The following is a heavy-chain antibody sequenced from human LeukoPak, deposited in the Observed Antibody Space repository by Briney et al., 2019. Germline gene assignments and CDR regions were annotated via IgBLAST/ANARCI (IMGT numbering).Heavy chain of an antibody. Sequence: GGPLRLSCTASGFRFSNYAMNWVRQAPGKGLEWVSVISGGGSSTNYADSVKGRFTISRENSKNTLCLQMNSLRAEDTAVYYCAHTDSYYFDSGMVSWGQGALVTVSS. CDR3: AHTDSYYFDSGMVS. CDR1: GFRFSNYA. CDR2: ISGGGSST. D-gene: IGHD3-22*01. J-gene: IGHJ5*02. V-gene: IGHV3-23*01.